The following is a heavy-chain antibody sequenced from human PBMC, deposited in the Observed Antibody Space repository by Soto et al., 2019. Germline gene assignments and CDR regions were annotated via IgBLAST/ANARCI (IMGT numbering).Heavy chain of an antibody. D-gene: IGHD1-26*01. CDR2: IYPGDSDT. CDR1: GYSFTSYW. Sequence: GESLKISCKGSGYSFTSYWIGWVRQMPGKGLEWMGIIYPGDSDTRYSPSFQGQVTISADKSISTAYLQWSSLKASDTAMYYCARQDKKGSYGPAGAFDIWGQGTMVTVS. CDR3: ARQDKKGSYGPAGAFDI. J-gene: IGHJ3*02. V-gene: IGHV5-51*01.